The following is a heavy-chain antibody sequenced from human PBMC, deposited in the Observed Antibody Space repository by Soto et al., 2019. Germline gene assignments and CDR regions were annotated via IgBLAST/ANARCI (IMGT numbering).Heavy chain of an antibody. Sequence: RSQPLSDEASGFSFIRSGMHLVPQAPSSGLELVAVIWYDGSNKYYADSVKGRFTISRDNSKNTLYLQMNGLRAEDTAVYYCARDLVGYDFWSGYPRPDYGMDVWGQGTTVTGSS. D-gene: IGHD3-3*01. CDR3: ARDLVGYDFWSGYPRPDYGMDV. V-gene: IGHV3-33*01. J-gene: IGHJ6*02. CDR1: GFSFIRSG. CDR2: IWYDGSNK.